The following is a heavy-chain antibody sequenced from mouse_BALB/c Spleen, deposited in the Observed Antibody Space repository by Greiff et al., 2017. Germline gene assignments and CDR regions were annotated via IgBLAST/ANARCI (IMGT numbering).Heavy chain of an antibody. CDR2: INPGSGGT. CDR1: GYAFTNYL. V-gene: IGHV1-54*03. Sequence: QVQLQQSGAELVRPGTSVKVSCKASGYAFTNYLIEWVKQRPGQGLEWIGVINPGSGGTNDNEKFKGKATLTADKSSSTAYMQLSSLTSDDSAVYFCARGLRRGDAMDYWGQGTAVTVSS. J-gene: IGHJ4*01. CDR3: ARGLRRGDAMDY. D-gene: IGHD2-2*01.